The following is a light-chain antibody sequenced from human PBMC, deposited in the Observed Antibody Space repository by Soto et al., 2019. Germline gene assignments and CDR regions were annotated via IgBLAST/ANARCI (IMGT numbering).Light chain of an antibody. J-gene: IGLJ2*01. CDR3: SSYISNSIVV. CDR2: EVS. Sequence: QSALTQPASVSGSPGQSITISCTGTSSDVGDYNYVSWYQQHPGKAPKLIIYEVSHRLSGVSNRFSGSKSGHTASLTISGLQDEDEADYYCSSYISNSIVVFVGGTKLTVL. CDR1: SSDVGDYNY. V-gene: IGLV2-14*01.